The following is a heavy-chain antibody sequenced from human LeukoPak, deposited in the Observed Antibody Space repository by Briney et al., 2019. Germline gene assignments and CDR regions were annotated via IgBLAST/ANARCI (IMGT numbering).Heavy chain of an antibody. CDR3: AREELRFGELSVGLDWFDP. CDR2: IYYSGST. J-gene: IGHJ5*02. CDR1: GGSISSSSYY. Sequence: SETLSLTCTVSGGSISSSSYYWGWIRQPPGKGLEWIGSIYYSGSTYYNPSLKSRVTISVDTSKNQFSLKLSSVTAADTAVYYCAREELRFGELSVGLDWFDPWGQGTLVTVSS. D-gene: IGHD3-10*01. V-gene: IGHV4-39*07.